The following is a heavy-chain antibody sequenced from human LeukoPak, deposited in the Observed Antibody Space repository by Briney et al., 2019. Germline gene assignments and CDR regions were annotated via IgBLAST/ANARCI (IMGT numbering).Heavy chain of an antibody. CDR2: INPNSGYT. CDR3: AGEEANTRIHFDY. CDR1: GYTFTGYY. D-gene: IGHD3-22*01. J-gene: IGHJ4*02. Sequence: ASVKVSRKASGYTFTGYYIHWVRQAPGQGLEWMGYINPNSGYTNYAQKFQDRVTVTRDTSISTAYMELSRLRSDDTAVYYCAGEEANTRIHFDYWGQGTLVTVSS. V-gene: IGHV1-2*02.